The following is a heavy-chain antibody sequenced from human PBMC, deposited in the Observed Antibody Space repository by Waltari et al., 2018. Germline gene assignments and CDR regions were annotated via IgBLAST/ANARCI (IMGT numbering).Heavy chain of an antibody. CDR2: ISGSGGST. V-gene: IGHV3-23*04. CDR3: TSGGDYYYYYYMDV. J-gene: IGHJ6*03. Sequence: EVQLVESGGGLVQPGGSLRLSCAASGFTFSSYAMSWVRQAPGKGLEWVSAISGSGGSTYYADSVKGRFTISRDNSKNTLYLQMNSLRAEDTAVYAKTSGGDYYYYYYMDVWGKGTTVTVSS. CDR1: GFTFSSYA. D-gene: IGHD3-10*01.